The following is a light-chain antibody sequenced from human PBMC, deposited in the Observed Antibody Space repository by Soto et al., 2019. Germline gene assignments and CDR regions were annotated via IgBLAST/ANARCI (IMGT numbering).Light chain of an antibody. V-gene: IGKV1-6*01. CDR2: AVS. J-gene: IGKJ4*01. Sequence: AIEMTQFPSSLSASVGDRVTITCRASQGIGSDVAWYQQRPGKAPKLLIYAVSSLQNGVPSRFSGSGSGTDFTLTISSLKPEDVATYYCLQGHNLLTFGGGTKVEIK. CDR1: QGIGSD. CDR3: LQGHNLLT.